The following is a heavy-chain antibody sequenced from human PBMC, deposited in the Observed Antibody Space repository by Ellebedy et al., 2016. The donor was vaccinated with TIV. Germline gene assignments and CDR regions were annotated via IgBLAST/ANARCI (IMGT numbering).Heavy chain of an antibody. Sequence: GGSLRLSXAASGFTFSSYAIHRFRQAPGKGLEWVAVISYDGSNKYYADSVKGRFTISRENSKNTLYLQMNSLRAEDTAVYYCATGGVTARPGYWGQGTLVTVSS. CDR2: ISYDGSNK. CDR1: GFTFSSYA. CDR3: ATGGVTARPGY. D-gene: IGHD6-6*01. J-gene: IGHJ4*02. V-gene: IGHV3-30-3*01.